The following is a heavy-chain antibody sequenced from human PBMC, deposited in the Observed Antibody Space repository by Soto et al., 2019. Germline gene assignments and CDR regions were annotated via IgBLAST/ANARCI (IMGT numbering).Heavy chain of an antibody. Sequence: QVQLVQSGAEVKEPGASVKVSCKASGYTFTSYTISWVRQAPGQGLEWMGRISPYNGNTNYAQKLQGRVTMTTDTTTGIAYMELRSLRSDDTAVYYCARVVGALGPWFDPWGQGTLVTVSS. D-gene: IGHD1-26*01. CDR3: ARVVGALGPWFDP. CDR2: ISPYNGNT. J-gene: IGHJ5*02. V-gene: IGHV1-18*01. CDR1: GYTFTSYT.